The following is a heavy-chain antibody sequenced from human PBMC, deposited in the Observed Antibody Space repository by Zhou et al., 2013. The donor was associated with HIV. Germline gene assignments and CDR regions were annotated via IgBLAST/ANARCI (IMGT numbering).Heavy chain of an antibody. CDR3: ARSGYGRPADY. CDR1: GYTFTLYD. D-gene: IGHD2-15*01. J-gene: IGHJ4*02. Sequence: QVHLVQSGDEVKKPGASVKVSCKAAGYTFTLYDVSWVRQAPGQGLEWMGWISGDNGNTNYSRKFQGRVTMTTDTSTNTAHMELRRLTSDDTAVYFCARSGYGRPADYWGQGTLVTVSS. V-gene: IGHV1-18*01. CDR2: ISGDNGNT.